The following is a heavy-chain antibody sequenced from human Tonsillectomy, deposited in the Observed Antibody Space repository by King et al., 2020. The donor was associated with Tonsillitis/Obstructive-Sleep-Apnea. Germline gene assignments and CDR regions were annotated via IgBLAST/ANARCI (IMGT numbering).Heavy chain of an antibody. J-gene: IGHJ4*02. V-gene: IGHV3-73*01. CDR1: DFTFSGSA. Sequence: VQLVESGGGLVQPGGSLKVSCVASDFTFSGSAIHWVRQASGKGLEWLGRIRSKDNNYATEYAASVKGRFTITRDDSKNTAYLQLNSLKTEDTAVYYCSLDLVADYDVDYWGQGTLVTVSS. D-gene: IGHD4-17*01. CDR3: SLDLVADYDVDY. CDR2: IRSKDNNYAT.